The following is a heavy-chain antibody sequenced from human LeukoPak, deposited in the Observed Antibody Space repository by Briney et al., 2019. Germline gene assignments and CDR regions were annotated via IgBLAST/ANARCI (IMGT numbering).Heavy chain of an antibody. CDR2: INPSGGST. D-gene: IGHD2-2*01. CDR1: GYTFTSYY. Sequence: GASVKVSCKAPGYTFTSYYMHWVRQAPGQGLEWMGIINPSGGSTSYAQKFQGRVTMTRDTSTSTVYMELSSLRSEDTAVYYCARGYCSSTSCLRRVYGMDVWGKGTTVTVSS. V-gene: IGHV1-46*01. CDR3: ARGYCSSTSCLRRVYGMDV. J-gene: IGHJ6*04.